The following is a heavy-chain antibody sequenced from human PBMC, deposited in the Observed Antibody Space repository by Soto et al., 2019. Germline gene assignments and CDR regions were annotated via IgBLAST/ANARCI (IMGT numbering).Heavy chain of an antibody. CDR1: GFYFASYV. V-gene: IGHV3-23*01. J-gene: IGHJ5*02. CDR2: ITESGATK. CDR3: APLLRDGAYGVS. Sequence: EVQLLESGGNLVQPGGSLRLSCAASGFYFASYVMSWVRQAPGKGLEFVSSITESGATKYYADSVKGRFTISRDNSKSILYLQMNSLGAEDTAIYYCAPLLRDGAYGVSWGQGVQVSVSS. D-gene: IGHD3-3*01.